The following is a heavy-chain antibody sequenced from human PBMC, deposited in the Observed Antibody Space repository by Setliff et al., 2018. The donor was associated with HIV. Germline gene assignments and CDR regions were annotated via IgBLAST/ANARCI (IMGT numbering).Heavy chain of an antibody. CDR1: DYSINRGYY. J-gene: IGHJ3*02. V-gene: IGHV4-38-2*01. CDR2: VYHSGTT. D-gene: IGHD3-22*01. CDR3: ARVGPSYYYDTSGYSPDAFEI. Sequence: SETLSLTCAVSDYSINRGYYWGWIRQPPGKGLEWIGSVYHSGTTFYNPSLKSRVTISVDTSKNQFSLKLNSVTAADTAVYYCARVGPSYYYDTSGYSPDAFEIWGQGTMVTVSS.